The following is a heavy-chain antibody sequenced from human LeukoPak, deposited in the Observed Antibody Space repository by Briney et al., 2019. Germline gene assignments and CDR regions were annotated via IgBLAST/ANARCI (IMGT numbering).Heavy chain of an antibody. CDR1: GFTFSSYG. J-gene: IGHJ4*02. CDR3: ARDPSRYSRYGISDY. V-gene: IGHV3-33*01. D-gene: IGHD5-12*01. Sequence: GRSLRLSCVLSGFTFSSYGMQWVRQAAGRGLEWVAVIWYDGCHTYYADSLKGPFTISRDNSKNILYLQMNSLRAEDTAVYYCARDPSRYSRYGISDYWGQGTLVTVSS. CDR2: IWYDGCHT.